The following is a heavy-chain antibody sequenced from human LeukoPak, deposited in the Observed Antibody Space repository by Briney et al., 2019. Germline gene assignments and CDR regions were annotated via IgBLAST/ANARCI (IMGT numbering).Heavy chain of an antibody. J-gene: IGHJ6*03. D-gene: IGHD6-13*01. CDR1: GYSISSGYY. CDR3: ARQGGSNSPYYYYMDV. V-gene: IGHV4-38-2*01. Sequence: SETLSLTCAVSGYSISSGYYWGWFRQPPGKGPEWIGCIYHSGTTYYNPSLKSRVTISVDTSKNQFSLMISSVTAADTAVYYCARQGGSNSPYYYYMDVWGKGTTVTVSS. CDR2: IYHSGTT.